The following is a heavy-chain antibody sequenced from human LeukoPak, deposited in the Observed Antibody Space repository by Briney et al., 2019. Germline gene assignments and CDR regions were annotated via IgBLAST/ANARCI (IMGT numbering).Heavy chain of an antibody. Sequence: PGGSLRLSCAASGFTFSGYSMNWVRQAPGKGLEWVSSISSSSSYIYYADSVKGRFTISRDNAKNSLYLQMNSLRAEDTAVYYCARDYRWLQSPDYLDYWGQGTLVTVSS. J-gene: IGHJ4*02. CDR1: GFTFSGYS. CDR3: ARDYRWLQSPDYLDY. CDR2: ISSSSSYI. V-gene: IGHV3-21*01. D-gene: IGHD5-24*01.